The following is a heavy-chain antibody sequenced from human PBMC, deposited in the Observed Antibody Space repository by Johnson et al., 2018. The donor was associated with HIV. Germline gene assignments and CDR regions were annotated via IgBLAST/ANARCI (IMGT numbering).Heavy chain of an antibody. Sequence: QVQLVESGGGVVQPGRSLRLSCAASGFTFSSYAMHWVRQAPGKGLEWVAVISYDGTNKYYADSVKGRFTISRDNSKNSLYLQMNSLRAEDTALYYCAKDRWELNDAFDIWGQGTMVTVSS. J-gene: IGHJ3*02. CDR2: ISYDGTNK. CDR1: GFTFSSYA. V-gene: IGHV3-30-3*01. D-gene: IGHD1-26*01. CDR3: AKDRWELNDAFDI.